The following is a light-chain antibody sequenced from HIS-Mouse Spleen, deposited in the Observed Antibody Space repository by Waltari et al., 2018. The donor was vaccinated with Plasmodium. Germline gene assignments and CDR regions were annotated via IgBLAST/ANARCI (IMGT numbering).Light chain of an antibody. CDR1: NLWDKY. CDR3: QAWDSSTAV. J-gene: IGLJ3*02. V-gene: IGLV3-1*01. CDR2: QDS. Sequence: SYELTQPPSVSVSPGQTASIPGSGDNLWDKYACWYQQKPGQSPVLVIYQDSKRPSGIPERFSGSNSGNTATLTISGTQAMDEADYYCQAWDSSTAVFGGGTKLTVL.